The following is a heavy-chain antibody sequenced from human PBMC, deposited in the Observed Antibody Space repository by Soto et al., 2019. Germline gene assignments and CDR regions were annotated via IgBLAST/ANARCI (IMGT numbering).Heavy chain of an antibody. V-gene: IGHV3-23*01. Sequence: GVLRLSCAASGFTFSNYAMSWVRQAPGKGLGWVSAISPSGGSTYDADSVKGRFTISRDNSKNTLSLQMNSLRAEDTAVYYCAKRVDYSTSWAYFDHWGQGTLVTVSS. CDR1: GFTFSNYA. J-gene: IGHJ4*02. D-gene: IGHD6-6*01. CDR2: ISPSGGST. CDR3: AKRVDYSTSWAYFDH.